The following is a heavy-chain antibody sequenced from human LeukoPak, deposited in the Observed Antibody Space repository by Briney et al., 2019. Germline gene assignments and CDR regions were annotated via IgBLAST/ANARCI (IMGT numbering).Heavy chain of an antibody. CDR2: IIPIFGTA. V-gene: IGHV1-69*13. J-gene: IGHJ4*02. D-gene: IGHD2-15*01. CDR3: AAQGRYCSGGSCPMDY. Sequence: ASVKVSCKASGGTFSSYAISWVRQAPGQGLEWMGGIIPIFGTANYAQKFQGRVTITADESTSTAYMELSSLRSEGTAVYYCAAQGRYCSGGSCPMDYWGQGTLVTVSS. CDR1: GGTFSSYA.